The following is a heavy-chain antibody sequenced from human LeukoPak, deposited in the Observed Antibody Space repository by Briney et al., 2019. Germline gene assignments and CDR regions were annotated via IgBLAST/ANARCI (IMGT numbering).Heavy chain of an antibody. Sequence: GGSLRLSCAASGFTFDDYGMSWVRQVPGKGLEWVSGINWNGGNTCYADSVKGRFTISRDKAKKSLSLQMKSLRAEDTAFYYCARCVGDYDRSGFDAFDIRGQGTLVTVSS. CDR3: ARCVGDYDRSGFDAFDI. D-gene: IGHD3-22*01. V-gene: IGHV3-20*04. J-gene: IGHJ3*02. CDR2: INWNGGNT. CDR1: GFTFDDYG.